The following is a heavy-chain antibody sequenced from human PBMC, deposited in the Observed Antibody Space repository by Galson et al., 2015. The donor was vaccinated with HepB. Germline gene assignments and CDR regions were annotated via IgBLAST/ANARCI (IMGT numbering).Heavy chain of an antibody. CDR3: ARDHSSGYPYYYYGMDV. V-gene: IGHV1-69*04. CDR1: GGTFSSYA. Sequence: SVKVSCKASGGTFSSYAISWVRQAPGQGLEWMGRIIPILGIANYAQKFQGRVTITADKSTSTAYMELSSLRSEDTAVYYCARDHSSGYPYYYYGMDVWGQGTTVTVSS. CDR2: IIPILGIA. J-gene: IGHJ6*02. D-gene: IGHD3-22*01.